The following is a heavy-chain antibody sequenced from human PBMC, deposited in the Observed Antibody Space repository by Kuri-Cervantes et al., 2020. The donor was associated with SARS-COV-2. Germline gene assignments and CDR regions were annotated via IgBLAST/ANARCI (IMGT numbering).Heavy chain of an antibody. J-gene: IGHJ6*02. CDR1: GCTLSNSW. Sequence: GESLKISCAAYGCTLSNSWRSWVRQAPGKGLEWVGRIKSKTDGGTTEYAAPVKGRFTISRDDSKNTLYMPMNSLKTEDTSVYYCTTDLPNPTYPRYYCVYYCMDVWGQGTTVTVSS. CDR2: IKSKTDGGTT. V-gene: IGHV3-15*01. CDR3: TTDLPNPTYPRYYCVYYCMDV. D-gene: IGHD2-2*02.